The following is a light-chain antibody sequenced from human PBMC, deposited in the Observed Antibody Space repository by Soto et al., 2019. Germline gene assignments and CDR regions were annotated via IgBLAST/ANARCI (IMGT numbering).Light chain of an antibody. V-gene: IGLV1-44*01. CDR3: TACDGSLNARV. J-gene: IGLJ3*02. CDR2: SSN. CDR1: TSNIGTNT. Sequence: QSVLTQAPSASGTPGQRVTISCSGTTSNIGTNTVNWYQQFPGTAPKLLVYSSNQRPSGIPDRFSASKSGTSASLDISGLLSEDEADYYCTACDGSLNARVFGGGTKLTLL.